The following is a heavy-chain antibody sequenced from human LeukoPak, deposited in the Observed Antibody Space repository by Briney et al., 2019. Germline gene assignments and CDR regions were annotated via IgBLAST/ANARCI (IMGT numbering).Heavy chain of an antibody. V-gene: IGHV3-66*01. CDR3: ARDLNGMDV. CDR2: IYSGGST. Sequence: GRSLRLSCAASGFTFSSYAMHWVRQAPGKGLEWVSVIYSGGSTYYADSVKGRFTISRDNSKNTLYLQMNSLRAEDTAVYYCARDLNGMDVWGQGTTVTVSS. J-gene: IGHJ6*02. CDR1: GFTFSSYA.